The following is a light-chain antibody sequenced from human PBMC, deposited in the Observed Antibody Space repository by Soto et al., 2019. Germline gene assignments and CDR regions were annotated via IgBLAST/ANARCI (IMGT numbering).Light chain of an antibody. V-gene: IGKV3-15*01. J-gene: IGKJ2*01. Sequence: EILMTQSPATLSVSPGDRATLSCRASESVVSNLAWYQQKPGQAPRLLIYGASTRVTGIPARFSGSGSGTEFTLTISSLQPDDFATYYCQEYNSYPMYTFGQGTKVDIK. CDR1: ESVVSN. CDR3: QEYNSYPMYT. CDR2: GAS.